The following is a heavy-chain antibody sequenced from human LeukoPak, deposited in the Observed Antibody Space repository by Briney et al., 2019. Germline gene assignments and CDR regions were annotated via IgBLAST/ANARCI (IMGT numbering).Heavy chain of an antibody. CDR2: ISAYNGNT. V-gene: IGHV1-18*01. D-gene: IGHD3-9*01. J-gene: IGHJ4*02. CDR3: ARDGFRESYYDILTGYYNVILDY. Sequence: GASVKVSCKASGYTFTSYGISWVRQAPGQGLEWMGWISAYNGNTNYAQKLQGRVTMTTDTSTSTAYMELRSLRSDDTAVYYCARDGFRESYYDILTGYYNVILDYWGQGTLVTVSS. CDR1: GYTFTSYG.